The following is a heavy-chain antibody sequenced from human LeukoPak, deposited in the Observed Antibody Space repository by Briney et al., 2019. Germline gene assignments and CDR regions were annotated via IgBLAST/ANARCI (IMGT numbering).Heavy chain of an antibody. CDR3: AKNGRGTYPSYFDY. Sequence: GGSLRLSCAASGFTFSSYAMNWVRQAPGKGLEWVSVISDSGYNIYHVDSVKGRFTISRDNSKNTLYLQMNSLRAEDTAVYYCAKNGRGTYPSYFDYWGQGTLVTVSS. CDR1: GFTFSSYA. D-gene: IGHD1-26*01. J-gene: IGHJ4*02. CDR2: ISDSGYNI. V-gene: IGHV3-23*01.